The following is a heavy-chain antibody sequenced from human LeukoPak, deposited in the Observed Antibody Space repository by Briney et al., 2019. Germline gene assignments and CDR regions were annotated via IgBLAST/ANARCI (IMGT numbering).Heavy chain of an antibody. J-gene: IGHJ5*02. CDR1: GYTFTGYY. CDR2: INPNSGGT. D-gene: IGHD7-27*01. CDR3: ARVDGGSLLTGEYWFDP. Sequence: EASVKVSCKASGYTFTGYYMHWVRQAPGQGLEWMGWINPNSGGTNYAQKFQGRVTMTRDTSISTAYMELSRLRSDDTAVYYCARVDGGSLLTGEYWFDPWGQGTLVTVSS. V-gene: IGHV1-2*02.